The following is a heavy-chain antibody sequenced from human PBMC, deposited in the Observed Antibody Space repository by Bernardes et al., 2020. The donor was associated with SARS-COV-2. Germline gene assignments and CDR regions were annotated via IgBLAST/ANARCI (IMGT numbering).Heavy chain of an antibody. Sequence: GGSLRLSCAGSGFTFNEFAMSWVRQAPGKGLEWVSFISQSGENTNYGDSVKGRFTISRDNSKNTLYLQMNSLRGEDTAVYYCAKARCWGRSDACCYPEDWGQGTLVTVSS. V-gene: IGHV3-23*01. CDR1: GFTFNEFA. D-gene: IGHD3-16*01. J-gene: IGHJ4*02. CDR2: ISQSGENT. CDR3: AKARCWGRSDACCYPED.